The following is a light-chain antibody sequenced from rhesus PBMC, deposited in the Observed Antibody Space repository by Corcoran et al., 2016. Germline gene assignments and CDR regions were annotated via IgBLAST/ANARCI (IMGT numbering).Light chain of an antibody. CDR3: QHYYRTPLT. Sequence: DIQMTQSPSSLSASVGDRVTVTCRASQGIANDLAWYQQKPGEAPKLLIYEASSLQSGIPSRFSGRGSWTDFTLSISSLQPEDFATYYCQHYYRTPLTFGVGTKVEI. V-gene: IGKV1-22*01. J-gene: IGKJ4*01. CDR1: QGIAND. CDR2: EAS.